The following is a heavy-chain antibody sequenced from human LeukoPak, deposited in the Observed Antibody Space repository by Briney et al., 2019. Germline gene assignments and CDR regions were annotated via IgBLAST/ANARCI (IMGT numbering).Heavy chain of an antibody. CDR2: ISYDGSNK. CDR3: ARDSTGYWYFDL. CDR1: GFTFSSYG. D-gene: IGHD3-3*02. J-gene: IGHJ2*01. V-gene: IGHV3-30*03. Sequence: GRSLRLSCAASGFTFSSYGMHWVRQAPGKGLEWVAVISYDGSNKYNADSVKGRFTISRDNSKNTLYLQMNSLRAEDTAVYYCARDSTGYWYFDLWGRGTLVSVSS.